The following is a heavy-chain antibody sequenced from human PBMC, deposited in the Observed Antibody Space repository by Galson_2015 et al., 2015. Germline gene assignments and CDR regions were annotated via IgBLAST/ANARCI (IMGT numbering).Heavy chain of an antibody. CDR3: ARGSGRYAMDV. Sequence: CAISGDSVSSNSAAWNWIRHSPSRGLEGLGRTYYRAKWNNDYAVSVRSRITINPDTSKNQFSLQLRSVTPDDTAVYYCARGSGRYAMDVWGQGTTVTVSS. CDR2: TYYRAKWNN. J-gene: IGHJ6*02. D-gene: IGHD3-10*01. CDR1: GDSVSSNSAA. V-gene: IGHV6-1*01.